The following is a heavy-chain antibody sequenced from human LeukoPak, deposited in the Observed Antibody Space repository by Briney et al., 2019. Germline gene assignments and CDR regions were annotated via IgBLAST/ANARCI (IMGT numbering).Heavy chain of an antibody. V-gene: IGHV3-7*01. CDR1: GFTFSSDW. J-gene: IGHJ5*02. CDR2: IKQDGSEK. Sequence: GGSLRLSCAASGFTFSSDWMSWVSQAPGKGLEWVANIKQDGSEKYYVDSLKGRFTISRDNAKNSLYLQMNSLRAEDTAVYYCARGLLGLFDPWGQGTLVTVSS. CDR3: ARGLLGLFDP.